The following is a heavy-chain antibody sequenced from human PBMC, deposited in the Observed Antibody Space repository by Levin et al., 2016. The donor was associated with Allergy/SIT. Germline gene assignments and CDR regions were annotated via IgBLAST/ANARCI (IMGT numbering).Heavy chain of an antibody. D-gene: IGHD3-22*01. V-gene: IGHV4-59*08. CDR1: GGSISRDY. CDR2: IHYSGFT. J-gene: IGHJ4*02. Sequence: SETLSLTCTVSGGSISRDYWTWIRQPPGKGLEWIGYIHYSGFTNYNPSLKNRVTISVDTSTNQFSLNLNSVTAADTAVYYCARHPSLIKYDSWGQGTLVTVSS. CDR3: ARHPSLIKYDS.